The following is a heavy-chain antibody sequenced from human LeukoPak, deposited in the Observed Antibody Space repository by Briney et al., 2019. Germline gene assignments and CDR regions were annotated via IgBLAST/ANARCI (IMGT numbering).Heavy chain of an antibody. CDR1: GYSFTSYW. D-gene: IGHD2-2*01. J-gene: IGHJ3*02. CDR3: ARVGYCSSTSCYRVNAFDI. V-gene: IGHV5-51*01. CDR2: IYPGDSDT. Sequence: GESLKISCKGSGYSFTSYWIGWVRQMPGKGLEWMGIIYPGDSDTRYSPSFRGQVTISADKSISTAYLQWSSLKASDTAMYYCARVGYCSSTSCYRVNAFDIWGQGTMVTVSS.